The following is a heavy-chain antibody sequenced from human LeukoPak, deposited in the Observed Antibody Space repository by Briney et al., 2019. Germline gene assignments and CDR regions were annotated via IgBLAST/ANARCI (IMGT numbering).Heavy chain of an antibody. CDR1: GYSISSGYY. CDR2: IHHSGST. V-gene: IGHV4-38-2*02. Sequence: SETLSLTCTVSGYSISSGYYWGWIRQPPGKGLEWIGSIHHSGSTYYNPSLKSRDTISVDTSKNQFSLKLSSVTAADTAVYYCARCLPGQAEITMLQNWFDPWGQGTLVTVSS. J-gene: IGHJ5*02. D-gene: IGHD3-10*01. CDR3: ARCLPGQAEITMLQNWFDP.